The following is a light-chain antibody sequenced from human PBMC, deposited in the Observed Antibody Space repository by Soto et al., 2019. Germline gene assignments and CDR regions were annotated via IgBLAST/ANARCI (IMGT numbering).Light chain of an antibody. CDR3: QQYNSLPYT. J-gene: IGKJ2*01. CDR1: QDISTY. V-gene: IGKV1-33*01. Sequence: DIQMTQSPSSLSASLGDRVTITCRASQDISTYLNWYQQKRGKAPNLLIYTVPNLETGVPSRFSGSGSGTVFTLTISALQPEDIATYYCQQYNSLPYTFGQGTRLEIE. CDR2: TVP.